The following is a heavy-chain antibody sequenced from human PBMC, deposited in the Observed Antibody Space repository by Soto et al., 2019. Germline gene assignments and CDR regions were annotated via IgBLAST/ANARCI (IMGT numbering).Heavy chain of an antibody. CDR1: GFTFDDYA. CDR2: ISWNSGSK. J-gene: IGHJ6*02. Sequence: LRLSCAASGFTFDDYAMHWVRQAPGKGLEWVSGISWNSGSKDYADSVKGRFTISRDNAEKSLYLQMNSLRAEDTALYYCARDSDSAMVIFGLYGMDVWGQGTTVTVSS. CDR3: ARDSDSAMVIFGLYGMDV. D-gene: IGHD5-18*01. V-gene: IGHV3-9*01.